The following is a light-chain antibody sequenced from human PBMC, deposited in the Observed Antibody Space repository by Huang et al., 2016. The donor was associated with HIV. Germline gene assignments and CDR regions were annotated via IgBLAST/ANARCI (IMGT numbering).Light chain of an antibody. J-gene: IGKJ4*01. CDR1: QVIRND. Sequence: IQMTQSPSSLSASVGDRVTITCRASQVIRNDLGWFQQKPGKAPTILIYSASSLQSGVPSRFSGSGSGADFTLTISSLQPDDFATYYCLQDYSFPVTFGGGTKVEIK. CDR2: SAS. CDR3: LQDYSFPVT. V-gene: IGKV1-6*01.